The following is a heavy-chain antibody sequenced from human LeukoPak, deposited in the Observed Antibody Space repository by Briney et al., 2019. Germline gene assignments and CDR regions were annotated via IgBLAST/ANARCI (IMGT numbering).Heavy chain of an antibody. J-gene: IGHJ6*03. CDR3: ARETSQKGAHYMDV. V-gene: IGHV4-59*01. Sequence: SETLPLTCNVSGGSIRGYYWSWIRQPPGKGLEWIGYIYSSGSTNYNPSLTSPVTMSVHTSKNQFSLKVSSVTAADTAVYYCARETSQKGAHYMDVWGKGTTVTISS. D-gene: IGHD3-16*01. CDR1: GGSIRGYY. CDR2: IYSSGST.